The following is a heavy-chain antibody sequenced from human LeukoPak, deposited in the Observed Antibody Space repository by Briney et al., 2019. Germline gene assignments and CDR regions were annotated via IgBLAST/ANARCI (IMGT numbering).Heavy chain of an antibody. D-gene: IGHD6-13*01. CDR3: ARSEAAAGTDFDY. V-gene: IGHV5-51*01. CDR1: GYSFTTYW. J-gene: IGHJ4*02. CDR2: IYPGDSDT. Sequence: GEPLKISCKGSGYSFTTYWIGWVRQMPGKGLEWMGIIYPGDSDTRYSPSFQGQVTISADKSINTAYLQWNSLKASDTAMYYCARSEAAAGTDFDYWGQGTLVTVSS.